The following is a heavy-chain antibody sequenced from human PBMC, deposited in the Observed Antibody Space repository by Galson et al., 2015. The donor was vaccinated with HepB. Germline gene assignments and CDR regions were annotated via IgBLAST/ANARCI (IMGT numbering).Heavy chain of an antibody. Sequence: SLRLSCAVSGFTFSNYAMSCVRQAPGKGLEWVSGISGSGLGTYYADSVKGRFTISRDNSNSSLYLQMNSLRGEDTAVYYCARDLRAIDWGTFDIWGQGTMVTVS. D-gene: IGHD7-27*01. CDR2: ISGSGLGT. V-gene: IGHV3-23*01. CDR3: ARDLRAIDWGTFDI. CDR1: GFTFSNYA. J-gene: IGHJ3*02.